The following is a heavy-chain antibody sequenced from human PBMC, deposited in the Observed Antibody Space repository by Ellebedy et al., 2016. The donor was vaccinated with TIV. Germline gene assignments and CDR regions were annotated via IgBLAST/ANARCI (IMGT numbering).Heavy chain of an antibody. CDR1: GFTFSSYA. J-gene: IGHJ2*01. CDR3: ARAIYGASYL. D-gene: IGHD4-17*01. CDR2: IYYDGTKK. Sequence: GGSLRLSCVASGFTFSSYAMHWVRQAPGKGLEWVALIYYDGTKKHYVDSVRGRFTISRDYAGNSLFLQMNSLGAEDTAVYYCARAIYGASYLWGRGTLVTASS. V-gene: IGHV3-33*01.